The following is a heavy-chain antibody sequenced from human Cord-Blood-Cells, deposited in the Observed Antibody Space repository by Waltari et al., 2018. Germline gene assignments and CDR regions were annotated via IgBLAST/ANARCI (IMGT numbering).Heavy chain of an antibody. Sequence: QVQLVQSGSEVKKPGASVKVSCKASGYTFTSYGIRWVRQAPGQGLAWMGWISAYNGNTNYAQKPQGRVTMTTDTSTSTAYMELRSLRSDDTAVYYCARVVGGRNYYGMDVWGQGTTVTVSS. CDR3: ARVVGGRNYYGMDV. D-gene: IGHD2-15*01. J-gene: IGHJ6*02. CDR1: GYTFTSYG. V-gene: IGHV1-18*01. CDR2: ISAYNGNT.